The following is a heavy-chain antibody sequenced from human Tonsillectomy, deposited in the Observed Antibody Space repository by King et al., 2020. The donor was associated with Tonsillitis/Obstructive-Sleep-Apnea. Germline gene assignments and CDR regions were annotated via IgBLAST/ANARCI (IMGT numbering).Heavy chain of an antibody. V-gene: IGHV1-18*01. J-gene: IGHJ4*02. CDR1: GYTFTSYG. D-gene: IGHD3-10*01. Sequence: QLVQSGAEVKKPGASVKVSCKASGYTFTSYGISWVRQAPGQGLEWMGWISAYDGSTNHAQKLQGRVTMTTDTSTSTAYMELRSLRSDDTAVYYCARDVGMRGVFSPFDYWGQGTLVTVSS. CDR3: ARDVGMRGVFSPFDY. CDR2: ISAYDGST.